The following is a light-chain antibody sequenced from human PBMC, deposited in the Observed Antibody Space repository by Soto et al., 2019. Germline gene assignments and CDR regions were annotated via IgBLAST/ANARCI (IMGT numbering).Light chain of an antibody. Sequence: EIVLTQSPDTLSLSPGESATLSCRASEGICRYLACVQQKPGQAPRLLIYDASTSATSIPARFSGSGSGTDFTLTISTLEPEDFAVSYCQQRSHWPPTYGPWTKVEIQ. J-gene: IGKJ3*01. V-gene: IGKV3-11*01. CDR1: EGICRY. CDR2: DAS. CDR3: QQRSHWPPT.